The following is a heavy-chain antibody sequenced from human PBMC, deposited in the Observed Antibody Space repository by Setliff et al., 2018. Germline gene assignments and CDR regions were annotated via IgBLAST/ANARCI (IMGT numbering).Heavy chain of an antibody. CDR1: GYSFTNYY. CDR3: ARGGSWYFDY. D-gene: IGHD3-16*01. V-gene: IGHV1-46*01. Sequence: ASVKVSCKASGYSFTNYYIHWVRQAPGQGLEWVGIINPSGGSTSYAQKFQGRVTMTRDTSTSTVYMELSSLRSEDTAVYYCARGGSWYFDYWGQGTLVTVSS. CDR2: INPSGGST. J-gene: IGHJ4*02.